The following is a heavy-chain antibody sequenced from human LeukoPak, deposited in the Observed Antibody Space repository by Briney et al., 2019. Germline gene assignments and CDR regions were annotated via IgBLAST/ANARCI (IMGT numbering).Heavy chain of an antibody. V-gene: IGHV3-21*05. Sequence: GGSLRLSCAASGFTFSSYAMSWIRQAPGKGLEWASYISRRSNFIEYAESVKGRFTISRDNAKNSLYLQMNSLRAEDTAVYYCARVLGVPTVWDFWGQGALVTVSS. J-gene: IGHJ4*02. D-gene: IGHD4-11*01. CDR2: ISRRSNFI. CDR3: ARVLGVPTVWDF. CDR1: GFTFSSYA.